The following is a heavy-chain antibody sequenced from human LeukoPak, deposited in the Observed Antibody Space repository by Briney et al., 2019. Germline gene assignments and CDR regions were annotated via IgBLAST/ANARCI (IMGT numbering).Heavy chain of an antibody. J-gene: IGHJ5*01. D-gene: IGHD4-17*01. CDR2: INPNSGGT. CDR3: ARRDLRLHYGDYFYWFDS. Sequence: ASVKVSCKASGYTFTGYYLYWVRQAPGQGLEWMGWINPNSGGTNYAQKFQGRVTMTRDTSIRTAYMELTRLRSDDTAVYYCARRDLRLHYGDYFYWFDSWGQGTLVIVSS. CDR1: GYTFTGYY. V-gene: IGHV1-2*02.